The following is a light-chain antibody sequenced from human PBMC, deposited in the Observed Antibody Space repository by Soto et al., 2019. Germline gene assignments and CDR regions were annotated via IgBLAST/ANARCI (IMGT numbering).Light chain of an antibody. CDR1: QSISIY. CDR2: TAS. CDR3: QQSRTTPWT. V-gene: IGKV1-39*01. J-gene: IGKJ1*01. Sequence: DIQMTQSPSSLSASVGDRVTITCRASQSISIYLNWYQQKPGKAPKLLIYTASSLQSGVPSRFSGSGSGTDFTLHISSLQPEDSATYYRQQSRTTPWTFAQGTKVEIK.